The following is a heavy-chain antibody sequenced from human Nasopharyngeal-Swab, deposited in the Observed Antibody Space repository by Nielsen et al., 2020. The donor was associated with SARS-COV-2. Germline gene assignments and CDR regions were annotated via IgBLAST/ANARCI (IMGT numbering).Heavy chain of an antibody. V-gene: IGHV3-13*01. Sequence: GESLKISCAASGFTFSRFDMNWVRQVMGKGLEWVSAIGTAGDTNYPRSMKGRFTISRGDADNILYLQMNSLRAEDTAVYYCTRTLSASYMDVWGKGTTVTVSS. CDR1: GFTFSRFD. J-gene: IGHJ6*03. CDR2: IGTAGDT. CDR3: TRTLSASYMDV.